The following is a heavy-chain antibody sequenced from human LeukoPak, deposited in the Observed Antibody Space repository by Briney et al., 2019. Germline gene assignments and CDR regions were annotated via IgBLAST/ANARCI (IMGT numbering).Heavy chain of an antibody. CDR3: TYCSGGSCYLFDP. CDR1: GGTFSSYA. D-gene: IGHD2-15*01. Sequence: SVKVSCKASGGTFSSYAISWVRQAPGQGLEWMGGIIPIFGTANYAQKFQGRVTITADESTSTAYMELSSLRSEDTAVYYCTYCSGGSCYLFDPWGQGTLVTVSS. CDR2: IIPIFGTA. J-gene: IGHJ5*02. V-gene: IGHV1-69*01.